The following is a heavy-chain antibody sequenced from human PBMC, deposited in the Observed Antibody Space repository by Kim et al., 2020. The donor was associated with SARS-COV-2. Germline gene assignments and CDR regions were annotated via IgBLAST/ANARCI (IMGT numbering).Heavy chain of an antibody. D-gene: IGHD1-20*01. J-gene: IGHJ4*02. CDR3: ARVELRAPYLHNWNFDY. CDR1: GGTYSTYA. Sequence: SVKVSCKASGGTYSTYAISWVRQAPGQGLEWMGGIIPIFGTANYAQKFQGRVTITADESTSTAYMELSSLRSEDTAVYYCARVELRAPYLHNWNFDYWGQATLVTVSS. V-gene: IGHV1-69*13. CDR2: IIPIFGTA.